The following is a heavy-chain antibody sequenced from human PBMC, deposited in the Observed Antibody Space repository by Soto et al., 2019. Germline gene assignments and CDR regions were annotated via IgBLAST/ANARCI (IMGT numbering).Heavy chain of an antibody. CDR1: GYTFTSYV. CDR3: ARASCSSTSCYGRIYYYYGMDV. D-gene: IGHD2-2*01. Sequence: GASVKVSCKASGYTFTSYVISWVRQAPGQGLEWMGWISAYNGNTNYAQKLQGRVTMTTDTSTSTAYMELRSLRSDDTAVYYCARASCSSTSCYGRIYYYYGMDVWGQGTTVTV. V-gene: IGHV1-18*01. J-gene: IGHJ6*02. CDR2: ISAYNGNT.